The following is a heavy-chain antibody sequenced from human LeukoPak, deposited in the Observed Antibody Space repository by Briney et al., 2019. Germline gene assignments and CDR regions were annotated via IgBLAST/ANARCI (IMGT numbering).Heavy chain of an antibody. D-gene: IGHD2-15*01. Sequence: PGGSLRLSCAVSGLTFNNYAMSWVRQAPGKGLEWVSGISARGASKYYADSVKGRFTISRDNSKNTLYLQLNRLRAEDTAVYYCAKSGDIVVVVAAKDDYWGQGTLVTVSS. CDR2: ISARGASK. V-gene: IGHV3-23*01. CDR3: AKSGDIVVVVAAKDDY. J-gene: IGHJ4*02. CDR1: GLTFNNYA.